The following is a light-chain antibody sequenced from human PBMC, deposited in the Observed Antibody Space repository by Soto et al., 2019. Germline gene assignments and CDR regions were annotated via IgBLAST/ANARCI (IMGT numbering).Light chain of an antibody. CDR2: GAS. CDR3: QQYDKSPL. Sequence: EIVLTQSPGTLSSSPGERATLSCRASQSVTSSYLAWYQQKPGQAPRLLIYGASNRATGISDRFSGSGSGTDFTLTISRLEPEDFAVYFCQQYDKSPLFGGGTKVEIK. J-gene: IGKJ4*01. CDR1: QSVTSSY. V-gene: IGKV3-20*01.